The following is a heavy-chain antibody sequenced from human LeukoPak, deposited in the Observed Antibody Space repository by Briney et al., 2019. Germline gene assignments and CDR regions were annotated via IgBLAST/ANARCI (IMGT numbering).Heavy chain of an antibody. CDR2: INHLGNN. CDR1: GGSISSSSYY. CDR3: ARGSPKLDS. V-gene: IGHV4-39*07. J-gene: IGHJ5*01. Sequence: SETLSLTCTVSGGSISSSSYYWGWIRQPPGKGLEWIGEINHLGNNKKSPSLKGRVTLSVDTSKNQFSLKLTSVTAADTAVYYCARGSPKLDSWGQGTPVTVSS.